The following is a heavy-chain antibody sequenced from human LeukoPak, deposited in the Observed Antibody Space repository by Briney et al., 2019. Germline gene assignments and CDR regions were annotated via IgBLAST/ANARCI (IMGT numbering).Heavy chain of an antibody. CDR2: INPNSGGT. CDR3: SRLDTTASAFDI. CDR1: GYTFTGYY. D-gene: IGHD5-18*01. Sequence: GASVKVSCKASGYTFTGYYMHWVRQAPGQGREWMGWINPNSGGTNYAQKFQGRVTMTRDTSISTAYMELSRLRSDDTAVYYCSRLDTTASAFDIWGQGTMVTVSS. V-gene: IGHV1-2*02. J-gene: IGHJ3*02.